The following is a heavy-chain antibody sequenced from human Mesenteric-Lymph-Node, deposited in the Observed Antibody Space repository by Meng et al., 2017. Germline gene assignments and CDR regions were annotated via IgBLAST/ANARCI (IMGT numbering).Heavy chain of an antibody. CDR2: IYHSGST. CDR3: ARGGYYSFDY. D-gene: IGHD5-18*01. CDR1: GGSISSVYG. V-gene: IGHV4-4*02. Sequence: VLCRESGPGLVRPSETLSLTCAVSGGSISSVYGGTWVRQSPGKGLEWIGEIYHSGSTNYNPSLKSRVTISVDKSKNQFSLKLTSVTAADTAVYYCARGGYYSFDYWGQGTLVTVSS. J-gene: IGHJ4*02.